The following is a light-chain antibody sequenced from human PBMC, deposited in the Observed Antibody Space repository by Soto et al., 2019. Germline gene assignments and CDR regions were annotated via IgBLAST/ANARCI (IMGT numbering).Light chain of an antibody. CDR3: QQYGTSAFT. J-gene: IGKJ3*01. CDR1: ERVPSSS. CDR2: SVS. Sequence: ILLTQSPGTLSLSPGERATLSCRSSERVPSSSLAWYQQKPGQAPRLLLYSVSSRAAGIPGRFSGSVSGTDFTLTISGLEPADFAQYYCQQYGTSAFTFGPGTRVNI. V-gene: IGKV3-20*01.